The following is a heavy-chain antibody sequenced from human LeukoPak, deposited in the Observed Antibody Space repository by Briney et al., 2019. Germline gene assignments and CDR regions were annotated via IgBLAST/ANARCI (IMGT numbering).Heavy chain of an antibody. CDR1: GGSISSGGYY. Sequence: RPSETLSPTCTVSGGSISSGGYYWSWIRQHPGKGLEWIGYIYYSGSTYYNLSLKSRVTISVDTSKNQFSLKLSSVTAADTAVYYCARGSSSYYYDSSGYYYYYYGMDVWGQGTTVTVSS. J-gene: IGHJ6*02. CDR3: ARGSSSYYYDSSGYYYYYYGMDV. D-gene: IGHD3-22*01. CDR2: IYYSGST. V-gene: IGHV4-31*03.